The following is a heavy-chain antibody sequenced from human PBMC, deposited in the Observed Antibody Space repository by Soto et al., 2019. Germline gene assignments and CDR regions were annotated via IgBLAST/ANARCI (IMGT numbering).Heavy chain of an antibody. D-gene: IGHD3-3*01. V-gene: IGHV1-18*01. CDR2: ISAYNGNT. J-gene: IGHJ6*02. Sequence: VASSEGSCKASGYSFTNYGITWVRQAPGQGFEWMGWISAYNGNTNYAQKLQGRVTMTTGTSTSTAYMELRSLRSDDTAVYYCARDPSLRFLEWLGQSYGMDVWGQGTTVTVSS. CDR3: ARDPSLRFLEWLGQSYGMDV. CDR1: GYSFTNYG.